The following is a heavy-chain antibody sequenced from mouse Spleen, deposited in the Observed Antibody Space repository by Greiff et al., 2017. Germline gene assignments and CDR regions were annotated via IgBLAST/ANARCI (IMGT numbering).Heavy chain of an antibody. CDR1: GYAFSSYW. CDR3: ARHYSNWYFDV. D-gene: IGHD2-5*01. V-gene: IGHV1-80*01. CDR2: IYPGDGDT. J-gene: IGHJ1*03. Sequence: VQGVESGAELVKPGASVKISCKASGYAFSSYWMNWVKQRPGKGLEWIGQIYPGDGDTNYNGKFKGKATLTADKSSSTAYMQLSSLTSEDSAVYFCARHYSNWYFDVWGTGTTVTVSS.